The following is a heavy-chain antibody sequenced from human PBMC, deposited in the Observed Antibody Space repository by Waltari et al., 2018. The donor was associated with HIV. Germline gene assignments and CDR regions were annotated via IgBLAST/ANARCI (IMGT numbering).Heavy chain of an antibody. CDR1: GLTFSSYG. CDR2: IWYDGSNK. CDR3: AKDIQYGSGSQALYYYGMDV. D-gene: IGHD3-10*01. Sequence: QVQLVASGGGVVQPGRSLRLSCAASGLTFSSYGMLWVRQAPGKGLEWVALIWYDGSNKYYADSVKGRFTISRDNSKNTLFLQMNSLRAEDTAMYYCAKDIQYGSGSQALYYYGMDVWGQGTTITVSS. J-gene: IGHJ6*02. V-gene: IGHV3-30*18.